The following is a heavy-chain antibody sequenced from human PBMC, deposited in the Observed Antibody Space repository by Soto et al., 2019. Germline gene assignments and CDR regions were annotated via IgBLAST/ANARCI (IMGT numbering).Heavy chain of an antibody. CDR1: GGTFSSYA. CDR2: IIPIFGTA. CDR3: ARDQIGSGDEAVADYYYYYGMDV. D-gene: IGHD6-19*01. Sequence: QVQLVQSGAEVKKPGSSVKVSCKASGGTFSSYAISWVRQAPGQGLEWMGGIIPIFGTANYAQKFQGRVTITADESTSTAYMELSSLRSEDTAAYYCARDQIGSGDEAVADYYYYYGMDVWGQGTTVTVSS. J-gene: IGHJ6*02. V-gene: IGHV1-69*12.